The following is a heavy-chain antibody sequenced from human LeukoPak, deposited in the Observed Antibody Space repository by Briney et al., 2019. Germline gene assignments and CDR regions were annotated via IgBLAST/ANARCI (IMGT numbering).Heavy chain of an antibody. D-gene: IGHD5-18*01. J-gene: IGHJ4*02. CDR1: GGSFSGYY. V-gene: IGHV4-34*01. Sequence: PSETLSLTCAVYGGSFSGYYWSWIRQPPGKGLEWIGEINHSGSTNYNPSLKSRVTISVDTSKNQFSLKLSSVTAADTAVYYCARERIQLWLRDTRDYFDYWGQGTLVTVSS. CDR3: ARERIQLWLRDTRDYFDY. CDR2: INHSGST.